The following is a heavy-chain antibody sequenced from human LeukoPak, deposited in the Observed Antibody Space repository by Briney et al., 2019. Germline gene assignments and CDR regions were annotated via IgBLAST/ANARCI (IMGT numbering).Heavy chain of an antibody. V-gene: IGHV1-69*05. CDR1: GGTFSSYA. J-gene: IGHJ4*02. D-gene: IGHD2-2*02. CDR2: IIPIFGTA. Sequence: GASVTVSCKASGGTFSSYAISWVRQAPGQGLEWMGGIIPIFGTANYAQKFQGRVTITTDESTSTAYMEMSSLRSEDTAVYYCARDQALLGYCSSTSCYTRGYFDYWGQGTLVTVSS. CDR3: ARDQALLGYCSSTSCYTRGYFDY.